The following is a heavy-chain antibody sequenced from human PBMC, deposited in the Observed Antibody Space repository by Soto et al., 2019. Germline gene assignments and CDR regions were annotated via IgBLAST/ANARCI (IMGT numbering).Heavy chain of an antibody. CDR3: ARGSYGMDV. CDR2: IYYSGST. CDR1: GGSISSYY. V-gene: IGHV4-59*01. Sequence: SETLSLTCTVSGGSISSYYWSWIRQPPGKGLEWIGYIYYSGSTNYNPSLKSRVTISVDTSKNQFSLKLSSVTAADTAVYYRARGSYGMDVWGQGTTVTVSS. J-gene: IGHJ6*02.